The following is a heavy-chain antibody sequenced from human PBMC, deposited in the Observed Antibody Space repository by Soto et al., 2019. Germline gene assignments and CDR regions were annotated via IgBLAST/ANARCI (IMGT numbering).Heavy chain of an antibody. Sequence: SVKVSCKASGGTFSSYATSWVRQAPGQGLEWMGGIIPIFGTANYAQKFQGRVTITADESTSTAYMELSSLRSEDTAVYYCARGAYYDSSGYYYERAFDIWGQGTMVTVSS. V-gene: IGHV1-69*13. CDR3: ARGAYYDSSGYYYERAFDI. CDR2: IIPIFGTA. D-gene: IGHD3-22*01. J-gene: IGHJ3*02. CDR1: GGTFSSYA.